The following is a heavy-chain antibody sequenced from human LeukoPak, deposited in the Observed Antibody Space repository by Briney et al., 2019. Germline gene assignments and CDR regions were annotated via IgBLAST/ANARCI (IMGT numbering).Heavy chain of an antibody. D-gene: IGHD3-3*01. CDR2: IHTSGSN. J-gene: IGHJ3*01. Sequence: PSETPLLNCGISGVAINPYYWPWIRQSTRKGLEWIGYIHTSGSNNQYPSLKSRVTISVDKSKNHFSLRLTSVTAADTAVYYCARLAAAVHLGAFDLWGQGTMVTVSS. V-gene: IGHV4-4*09. CDR3: ARLAAAVHLGAFDL. CDR1: GVAINPYY.